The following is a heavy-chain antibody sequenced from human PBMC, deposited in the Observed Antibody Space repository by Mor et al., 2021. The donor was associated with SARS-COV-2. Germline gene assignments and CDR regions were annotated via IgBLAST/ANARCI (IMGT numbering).Heavy chain of an antibody. Sequence: GSKKNYADSVKGRFTISRDNSKNTLYLQMNSLRAEDTAVYYCAKNDYDFWSGPSVPYY. CDR3: AKNDYDFWSGPSVPYY. J-gene: IGHJ6*01. V-gene: IGHV3-30*02. D-gene: IGHD3-3*01. CDR2: GSKK.